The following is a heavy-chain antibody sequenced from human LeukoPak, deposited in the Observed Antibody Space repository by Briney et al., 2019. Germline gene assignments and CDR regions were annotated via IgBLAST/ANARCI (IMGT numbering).Heavy chain of an antibody. J-gene: IGHJ4*02. D-gene: IGHD6-13*01. Sequence: SETLSLTCTVSGGSISSYYWSWIRQPPGKGLEWIGYIYYSGSTNYNPSLNSRVTISVDTSKNQFSLKLRSVTAADTAVYYCARPFSNSWYLDYWGQGTLVTVSS. CDR1: GGSISSYY. CDR3: ARPFSNSWYLDY. CDR2: IYYSGST. V-gene: IGHV4-59*01.